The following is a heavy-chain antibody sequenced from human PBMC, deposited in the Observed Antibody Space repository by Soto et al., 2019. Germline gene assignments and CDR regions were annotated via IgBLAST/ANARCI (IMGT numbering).Heavy chain of an antibody. CDR1: GFTFSDYY. D-gene: IGHD3-10*01. CDR2: ISSSGSTI. Sequence: GGSLRLSCAASGFTFSDYYMSWIRQAPGKGLEWVSYISSSGSTIYYADSVKGRFTISRDNAKNSQYLQMNSLKAEDTAVYYCALWGIITMVRGVNPIDYWGQGTLVTVSS. J-gene: IGHJ4*02. V-gene: IGHV3-11*01. CDR3: ALWGIITMVRGVNPIDY.